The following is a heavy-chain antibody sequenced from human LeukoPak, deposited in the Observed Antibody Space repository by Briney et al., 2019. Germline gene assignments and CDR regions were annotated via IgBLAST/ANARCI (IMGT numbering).Heavy chain of an antibody. Sequence: GGSLRLSCAASGFTFSSYWMSWVRQAPGKGLEWVANIKQDGSEKYYVDSVKGRFTISRDNAKNSLYLQMNSLRAEDTAVYYCARAENSYNHYYYYMDVWGKGTTVTVSS. J-gene: IGHJ6*03. CDR1: GFTFSSYW. CDR3: ARAENSYNHYYYYMDV. CDR2: IKQDGSEK. V-gene: IGHV3-7*01. D-gene: IGHD5-24*01.